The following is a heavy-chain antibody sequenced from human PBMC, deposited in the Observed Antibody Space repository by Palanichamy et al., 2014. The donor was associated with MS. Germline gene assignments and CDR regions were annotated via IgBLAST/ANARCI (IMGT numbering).Heavy chain of an antibody. V-gene: IGHV3-9*01. CDR1: GFTFDDYG. CDR3: VKDKGYDSSGCSDY. D-gene: IGHD3-22*01. CDR2: ISWNSGSI. J-gene: IGHJ4*02. Sequence: EVHLVESGGGLVQPGRSLRLSCATSGFTFDDYGMHWVRQAPWKGLEWVSHISWNSGSIGYADSVKGRFTISRDNATNSLYLQMNSLRAEDTALYYCVKDKGYDSSGCSDYWGQGTLVTVSA.